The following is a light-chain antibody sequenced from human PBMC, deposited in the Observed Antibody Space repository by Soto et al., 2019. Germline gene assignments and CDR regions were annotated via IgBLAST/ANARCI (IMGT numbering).Light chain of an antibody. CDR2: GAS. V-gene: IGKV3-20*01. J-gene: IGKJ5*01. CDR3: QQYGTSEII. CDR1: QSVSSGY. Sequence: EIVLTQSPGTLSLSPGERATLSCRASQSVSSGYLAWYQQKPGQAPSLLIYGASSRATGIPDRFSASGSGTDFTLTISRLEPDDFSVFYCQQYGTSEIIFGQGTRLEIK.